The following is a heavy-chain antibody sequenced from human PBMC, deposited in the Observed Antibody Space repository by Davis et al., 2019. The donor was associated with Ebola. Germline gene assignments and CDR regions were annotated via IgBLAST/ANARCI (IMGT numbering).Heavy chain of an antibody. D-gene: IGHD2-15*01. CDR2: ISGSGGST. J-gene: IGHJ4*02. V-gene: IGHV3-23*01. CDR1: GFIFSSYA. CDR3: AKGEVGDIVVVVAADY. Sequence: GESLKISCATSGFIFSSYAMSWVRQAPGKGLEWVSTISGSGGSTYYADSVKGRFTISRDNSKNTLYLQMNSLRAEDTAVYYCAKGEVGDIVVVVAADYWGQGTLVTVSS.